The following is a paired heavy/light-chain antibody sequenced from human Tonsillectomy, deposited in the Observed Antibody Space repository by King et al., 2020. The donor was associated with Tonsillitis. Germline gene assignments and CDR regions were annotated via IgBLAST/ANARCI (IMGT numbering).Light chain of an antibody. Sequence: QSVLTQPPSVSGTPGQTVTISCSGSRSNIAINWVYWYQQLPGAAPKVLISYTNQRASGVPDRFSASKSGTSASLVISGLRSDDEGDYYCATSDDSLNVAYVFGSGTRVTVL. CDR1: RSNIAINW. CDR3: ATSDDSLNVAYV. J-gene: IGLJ1*01. CDR2: YTN. V-gene: IGLV1-47*02.
Heavy chain of an antibody. CDR3: ARRSREITTVLGVIDFFDY. D-gene: IGHD3-10*01. J-gene: IGHJ4*02. CDR1: GGSITSSSYY. V-gene: IGHV4-39*01. CDR2: IYYNGNT. Sequence: QLLLQESGPGLVKPSETLSLNCSATGGSITSSSYYWGWLRQPPGKGLEWIAIIYYNGNTFYNPSLTSRVTMSEDTPKNQFSLDLTSVTASDTAVYYCARRSREITTVLGVIDFFDYWGQGALVTVSS.